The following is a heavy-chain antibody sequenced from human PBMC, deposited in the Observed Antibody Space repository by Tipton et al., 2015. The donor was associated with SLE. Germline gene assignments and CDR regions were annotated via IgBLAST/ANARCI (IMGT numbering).Heavy chain of an antibody. J-gene: IGHJ3*02. V-gene: IGHV4-61*02. CDR2: IYTSGST. Sequence: TLSLTCTVSGGSISSGSYYWSWIRQPAGKGLEWIGRIYTSGSTNYNPSLKSRVTISVDTSKTQFSLKLSSVTAADTAVYYCARAPGLRYACDIRGQGTMVTVSS. CDR3: ARAPGLRYACDI. CDR1: GGSISSGSYY. D-gene: IGHD5-12*01.